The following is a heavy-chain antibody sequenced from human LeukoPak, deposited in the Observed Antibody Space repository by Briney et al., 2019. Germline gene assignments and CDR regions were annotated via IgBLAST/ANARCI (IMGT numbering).Heavy chain of an antibody. V-gene: IGHV3-30*02. Sequence: GGSLRLSCAASGFTFSSYGMHWVRQAPGKGLEWVAFIRYDGSNKYYADSVKGRFTISRDNSKNTLYLQMNSLRAEDTAVYYCAKDRLEYSSSGYYYMDVWGKGTTVTVSS. CDR3: AKDRLEYSSSGYYYMDV. CDR2: IRYDGSNK. J-gene: IGHJ6*03. D-gene: IGHD6-6*01. CDR1: GFTFSSYG.